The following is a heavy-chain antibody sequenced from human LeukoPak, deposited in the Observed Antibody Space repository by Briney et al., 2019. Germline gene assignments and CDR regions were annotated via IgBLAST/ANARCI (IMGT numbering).Heavy chain of an antibody. Sequence: SETLSLTCTVPGGSVSSGSYYGSWIRQPPGKGLGWIGYIYYSGSTTYNPSLKSRVTISVDTSKNQFSLKLSSMTAADTAVYYCARDQTDTALDDWGQGTLVTVSS. CDR3: ARDQTDTALDD. D-gene: IGHD5-18*01. V-gene: IGHV4-61*01. CDR2: IYYSGST. J-gene: IGHJ4*02. CDR1: GGSVSSGSYY.